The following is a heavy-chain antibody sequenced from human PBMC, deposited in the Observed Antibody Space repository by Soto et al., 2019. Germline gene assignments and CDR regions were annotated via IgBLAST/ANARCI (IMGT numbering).Heavy chain of an antibody. Sequence: SVKVSCKASGGTFSSYAISWVRQAPGQGLEWMGGIIPIFGTANYAQKFQGRVTITADESTSTAYMELSSLRSEDTAVYYCARGSYYGSGSYSLPAYYYYGMDVWGQGTTVTVSS. CDR3: ARGSYYGSGSYSLPAYYYYGMDV. V-gene: IGHV1-69*13. CDR2: IIPIFGTA. J-gene: IGHJ6*02. CDR1: GGTFSSYA. D-gene: IGHD3-10*01.